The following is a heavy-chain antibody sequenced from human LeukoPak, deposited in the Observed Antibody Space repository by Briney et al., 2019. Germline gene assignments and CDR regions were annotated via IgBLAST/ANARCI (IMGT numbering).Heavy chain of an antibody. CDR3: ARSDPGMITAGPFHY. Sequence: ASVKVSCRASGYTFSNYGIAWVRQAPGQGLEWMGWISGYQGSTKYAQNFQGRVTMTIDRSTSTAYMDLRSLRSDDTAMYFCARSDPGMITAGPFHYWGQGTLVAVSS. D-gene: IGHD3-16*01. CDR1: GYTFSNYG. V-gene: IGHV1-18*01. CDR2: ISGYQGST. J-gene: IGHJ4*02.